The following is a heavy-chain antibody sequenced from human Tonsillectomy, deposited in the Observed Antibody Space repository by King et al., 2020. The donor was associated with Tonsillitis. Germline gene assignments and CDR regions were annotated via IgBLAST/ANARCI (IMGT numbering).Heavy chain of an antibody. CDR2: INPNSGGT. CDR1: GYTFTGYY. V-gene: IGHV1-2*02. J-gene: IGHJ4*02. D-gene: IGHD3-10*01. Sequence: QLVQSGAEVKKPGASVKVSCKASGYTFTGYYMHWVRQAPGQGLEWLGWINPNSGGTNYAQKFQGRVTMTRDTSISTAYMELSRLRSDDTAVYYCARDSELWFRENDYWGQGTLVTVSS. CDR3: ARDSELWFRENDY.